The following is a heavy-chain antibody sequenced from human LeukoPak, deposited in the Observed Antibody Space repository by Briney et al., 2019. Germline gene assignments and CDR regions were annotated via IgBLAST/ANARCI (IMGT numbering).Heavy chain of an antibody. CDR2: FNSDGSNT. CDR3: ARDVGFGGYSRGIFDY. J-gene: IGHJ4*02. D-gene: IGHD3-10*01. Sequence: GGSLRLSCAASGFTFSSYWMHWVRQAPGKGLVWVSRFNSDGSNTRYADSVKGRFTISRDNAKNTLYLQMNSLRAEDTAVYYCARDVGFGGYSRGIFDYWGQGTLVTVSS. CDR1: GFTFSSYW. V-gene: IGHV3-74*01.